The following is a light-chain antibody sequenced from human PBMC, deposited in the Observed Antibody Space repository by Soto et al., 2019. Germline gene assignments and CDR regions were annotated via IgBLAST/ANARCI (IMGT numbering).Light chain of an antibody. Sequence: DIQMTQSRSPLSASVADRVTITCRSSQSISSWLARYQQKPVKATKLLIDDASSLESGVPSRFSGSGSGTEFALTISSLQPDDFATYYCQQYNSPWTFGQGTKVEIK. CDR3: QQYNSPWT. CDR1: QSISSW. CDR2: DAS. V-gene: IGKV1-5*01. J-gene: IGKJ1*01.